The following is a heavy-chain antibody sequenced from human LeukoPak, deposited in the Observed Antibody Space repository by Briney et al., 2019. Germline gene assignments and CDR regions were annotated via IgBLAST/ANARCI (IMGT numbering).Heavy chain of an antibody. D-gene: IGHD6-19*01. CDR1: GYTFTSFH. J-gene: IGHJ4*02. Sequence: ASVKVSCKASGYTFTSFHMHWVRQAPGQGLEWMGMIIPSDGSTSSAQKFQGSVTMTRDTSTSTVYMELSSLRSEDTAVIYCARDSSGWTVDYWGQGTLVTVSA. CDR2: IIPSDGST. CDR3: ARDSSGWTVDY. V-gene: IGHV1-46*01.